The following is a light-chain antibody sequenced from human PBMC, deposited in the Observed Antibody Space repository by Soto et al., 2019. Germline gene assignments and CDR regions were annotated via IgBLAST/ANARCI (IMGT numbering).Light chain of an antibody. J-gene: IGKJ1*01. V-gene: IGKV3-15*01. CDR1: QSVGSN. CDR3: QQYNNWPPDRT. Sequence: EIVMTQSPATLSVSPGERATLSCRASQSVGSNLAWYQQKPGQAPRLLIYGASTRSTCIPARFSGSGAGTEFALPLSSLQSEDFAIYFCQQYNNWPPDRTFGQGTKVEIK. CDR2: GAS.